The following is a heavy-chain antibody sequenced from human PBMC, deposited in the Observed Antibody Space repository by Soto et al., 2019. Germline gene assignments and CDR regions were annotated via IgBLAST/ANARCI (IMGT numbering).Heavy chain of an antibody. J-gene: IGHJ6*02. D-gene: IGHD6-19*01. CDR3: AGGSYSSGWYGGGAYYYYGMDV. Sequence: PGGSLRLSCAASGFTFSSYGMHWVRQAPGKGLEWVAVIWYDGSNKYYADSVKGRFTISRDNSKNTLYLQMNSLRAEDTAVYYCAGGSYSSGWYGGGAYYYYGMDVWGQGTTVTVSS. CDR2: IWYDGSNK. CDR1: GFTFSSYG. V-gene: IGHV3-33*01.